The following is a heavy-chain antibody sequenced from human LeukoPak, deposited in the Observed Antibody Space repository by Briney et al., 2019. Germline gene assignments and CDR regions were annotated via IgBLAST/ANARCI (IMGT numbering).Heavy chain of an antibody. D-gene: IGHD6-19*01. CDR1: GGTFSSYA. CDR3: ASSGRLSLGVALMFDP. Sequence: SVKVSCKASGGTFSSYAISWVRQAPGQGREWMGRIIPIFGTANYAQKFQGRVTITTDESTSTAYMELSSLRSEDTAVYYCASSGRLSLGVALMFDPWGQGTLVTVSS. J-gene: IGHJ5*02. CDR2: IIPIFGTA. V-gene: IGHV1-69*05.